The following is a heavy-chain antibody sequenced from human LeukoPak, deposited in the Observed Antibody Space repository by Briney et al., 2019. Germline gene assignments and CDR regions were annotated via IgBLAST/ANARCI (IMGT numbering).Heavy chain of an antibody. CDR2: ITYRRSA. J-gene: IGHJ4*02. CDR3: AAYGGDWNFDS. CDR1: GSLDIYY. V-gene: IGHV4-34*01. Sequence: SETLSLTCAVYGSLDIYYFMFVRQPPGKGLQWLGEITYRRSADYNPSLKSRLTISIDVPQRQISLQLRSVTAADTAVYYCAAYGGDWNFDSWGQGTLVTVSS. D-gene: IGHD2-21*01.